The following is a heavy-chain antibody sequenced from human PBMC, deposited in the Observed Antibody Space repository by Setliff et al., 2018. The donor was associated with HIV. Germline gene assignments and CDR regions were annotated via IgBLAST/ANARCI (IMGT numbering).Heavy chain of an antibody. CDR1: GYTFTEYY. D-gene: IGHD3-22*01. J-gene: IGHJ4*02. Sequence: ASVKVSCKASGYTFTEYYIHWVRQAPGQGLEWMGWIYPNTGGTNYAQKFQGRVTMTRDTSISTAYMELSRLRSDDTAVYYCVREGELHYYDSSGYPPFDYWGQGTLVTVSS. V-gene: IGHV1-2*02. CDR3: VREGELHYYDSSGYPPFDY. CDR2: IYPNTGGT.